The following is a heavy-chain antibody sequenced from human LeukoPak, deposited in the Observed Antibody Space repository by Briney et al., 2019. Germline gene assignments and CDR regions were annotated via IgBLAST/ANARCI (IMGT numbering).Heavy chain of an antibody. CDR3: ARAPMAITTSAFPDAFDY. CDR2: VSYSGGT. D-gene: IGHD5-12*01. Sequence: WETLSLTCTVSGDSVSGHYWSWIRQTPGKGLEWSGHVSYSGGTNYNPSLKRRVSISLDTSKNQFSLKLSSPAAADPAVYYCARAPMAITTSAFPDAFDYWGQGTMVTVSS. J-gene: IGHJ3*01. CDR1: GDSVSGHY. V-gene: IGHV4-59*02.